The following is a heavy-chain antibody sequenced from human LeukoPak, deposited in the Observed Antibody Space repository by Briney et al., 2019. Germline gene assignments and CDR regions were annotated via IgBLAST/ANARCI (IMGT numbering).Heavy chain of an antibody. V-gene: IGHV1-46*01. CDR1: GYTFTSYY. CDR2: INPSGGST. Sequence: ASVKVSCKASGYTFTSYYMHWVRQAPGQGLEWMGIINPSGGSTSYAQKFQGRVTMTRDMSTSTVYMELSSLRSEDTAVYYCARAPYGGKGPRGLDYWGQGTLVTVSS. CDR3: ARAPYGGKGPRGLDY. D-gene: IGHD4-23*01. J-gene: IGHJ4*02.